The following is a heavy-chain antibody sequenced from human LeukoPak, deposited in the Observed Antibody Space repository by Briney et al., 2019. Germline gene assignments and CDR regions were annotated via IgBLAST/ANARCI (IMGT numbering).Heavy chain of an antibody. J-gene: IGHJ3*02. D-gene: IGHD2-15*01. CDR3: VRHLSAGRPAFDI. V-gene: IGHV4-59*08. CDR1: GGSINSYY. Sequence: SETLSLTCTVSGGSINSYYWSWIRQPPGRGLEWIGYIYYSGSTNYNPSLKSRVTISVDTSNNKFSLKLTSLTAADTAVYYCVRHLSAGRPAFDIWGQGTMVTVSS. CDR2: IYYSGST.